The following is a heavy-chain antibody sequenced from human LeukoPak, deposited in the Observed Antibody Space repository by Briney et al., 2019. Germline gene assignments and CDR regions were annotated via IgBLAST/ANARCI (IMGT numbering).Heavy chain of an antibody. J-gene: IGHJ6*03. CDR2: IYPGDSDT. CDR3: ARLGRYYYYYMDV. CDR1: GYSFTSYW. V-gene: IGHV5-51*01. Sequence: GESLKISCKGSGYSFTSYWIGWVRQMPGKGLEWVGIIYPGDSDTRYSPSFQGQVTISADKSINTAYLQWSSLKASDTAMYYCARLGRYYYYYMDVWGKGTTATVSS.